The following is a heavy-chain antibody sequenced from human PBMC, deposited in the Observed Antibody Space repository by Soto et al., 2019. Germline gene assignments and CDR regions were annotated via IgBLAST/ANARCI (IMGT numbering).Heavy chain of an antibody. CDR2: IYYSGST. J-gene: IGHJ4*02. V-gene: IGHV4-39*01. D-gene: IGHD6-13*01. CDR1: GGSISSSSYY. Sequence: SETLSLTCTVSGGSISSSSYYWGWIRQPPGKGLEWIGSIYYSGSTYYNPSLKGRFTISRDTSKNTLYLQMNSLRAEDTAVYFCARAKISDSWYQSFDYWGQGTLVTVSS. CDR3: ARAKISDSWYQSFDY.